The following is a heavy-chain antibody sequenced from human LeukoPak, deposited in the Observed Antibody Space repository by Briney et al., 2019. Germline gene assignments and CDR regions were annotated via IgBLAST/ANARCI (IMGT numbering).Heavy chain of an antibody. Sequence: GESLKISCQASGYTFTTFWIGWVRQMPGKGLEWMGIINPGDSSARYSPSFQGQVTISADKSIGTAYMQWSSLKASDTAMYYCARRYSDSQIDYWGQGTLVTVSS. CDR2: INPGDSSA. CDR3: ARRYSDSQIDY. D-gene: IGHD4-11*01. V-gene: IGHV5-51*01. J-gene: IGHJ4*02. CDR1: GYTFTTFW.